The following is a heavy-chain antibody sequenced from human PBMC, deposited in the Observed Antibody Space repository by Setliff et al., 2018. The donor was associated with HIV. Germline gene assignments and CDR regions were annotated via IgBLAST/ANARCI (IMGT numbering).Heavy chain of an antibody. CDR3: ARVPTVIYYYYMDV. J-gene: IGHJ6*03. CDR2: ISSDGGST. V-gene: IGHV3-64*01. CDR1: GFTFSSYA. D-gene: IGHD2-21*01. Sequence: PGGPLRLSCAASGFTFSSYAMHWVRQAPGRGLEYVSAISSDGGSTYYANSVKGRFTISRDNSKNTLYLQMGGLRAEDMAVYYCARVPTVIYYYYMDVWGKGTTVTVSS.